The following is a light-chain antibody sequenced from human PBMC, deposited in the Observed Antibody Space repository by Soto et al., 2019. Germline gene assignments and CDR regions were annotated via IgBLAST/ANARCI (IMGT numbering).Light chain of an antibody. V-gene: IGKV3-15*01. CDR3: QQYHNWPPQYT. Sequence: EIVMTQSPASLSVSPGDGATLSCRASQSVASNVAWYQQKPGQGPRLLIHGASTRAVGVPARFSGSGSGTXXXXXXXXXXXEDFAVYXCQQYHNWPPQYTFGQGTKLQIK. CDR1: QSVASN. J-gene: IGKJ2*01. CDR2: GAS.